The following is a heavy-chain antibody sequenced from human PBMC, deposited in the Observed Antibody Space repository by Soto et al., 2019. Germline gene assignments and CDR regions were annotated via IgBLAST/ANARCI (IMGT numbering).Heavy chain of an antibody. CDR1: GFTFSSYG. CDR3: ARDDYHFWSGYSTGSPLSGMDV. D-gene: IGHD3-3*01. CDR2: IWYDGSNK. Sequence: GGSLRLSCAASGFTFSSYGMHWVRQAPGKGLEWVAVIWYDGSNKYYADSVKGRFTISRDNSKNTLYLQMNSLRAEDTAVYYCARDDYHFWSGYSTGSPLSGMDVWGQGTTVTVSS. J-gene: IGHJ6*02. V-gene: IGHV3-33*01.